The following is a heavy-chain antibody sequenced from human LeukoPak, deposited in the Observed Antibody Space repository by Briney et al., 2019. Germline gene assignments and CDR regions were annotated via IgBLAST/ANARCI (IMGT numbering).Heavy chain of an antibody. CDR1: GFTVSSNY. V-gene: IGHV3-53*01. CDR3: ARVRGITMVRGVINPYYFDY. Sequence: GGSLRLSCAASGFTVSSNYMSWVRQAPGKGLEWVSVIYSGVSTYYADSVKGRFTISRDNSKNTLYLQMNSLKAEDTAVYYCARVRGITMVRGVINPYYFDYWGQGTLVTVSS. D-gene: IGHD3-10*01. CDR2: IYSGVST. J-gene: IGHJ4*02.